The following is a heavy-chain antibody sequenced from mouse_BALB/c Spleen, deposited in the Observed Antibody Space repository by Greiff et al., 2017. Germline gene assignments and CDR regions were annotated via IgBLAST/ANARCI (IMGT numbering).Heavy chain of an antibody. V-gene: IGHV5-6-5*01. CDR1: GFTFSSYA. J-gene: IGHJ2*01. CDR2: ISSGGST. Sequence: EVQLVESGGGLVKPGGSLKLSCAASGFTFSSYAMSWVRQTPEKRLEWVASISSGGSTYYPDSVKGRFTISRDNARNILYLQMSSLRSEDTAMYYCARGKSSFDYWCQGTTLTVSA. CDR3: ARGKSSFDY.